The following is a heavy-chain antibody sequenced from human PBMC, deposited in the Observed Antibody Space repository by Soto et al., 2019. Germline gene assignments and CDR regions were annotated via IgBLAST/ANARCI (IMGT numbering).Heavy chain of an antibody. V-gene: IGHV5-51*01. CDR3: ARRGYIERGSNENYGMDV. CDR1: EYNFTSYW. Sequence: GESLKISCQGSEYNFTSYWIGWVRQMPGKGLEWMGIIYPGDSDTRYSPSFQGQVTISADKSISTAYLQWSSLKASDTAMYYCARRGYIERGSNENYGMDVWGQGTTVTVSS. J-gene: IGHJ6*02. D-gene: IGHD6-13*01. CDR2: IYPGDSDT.